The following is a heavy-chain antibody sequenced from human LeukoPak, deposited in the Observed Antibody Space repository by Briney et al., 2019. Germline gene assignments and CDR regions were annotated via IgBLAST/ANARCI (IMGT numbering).Heavy chain of an antibody. CDR1: GGSISSYY. V-gene: IGHV4-59*01. CDR3: ARITLRYYYDSSGYPRPREPLPAFDI. Sequence: SSETLSLTCTVSGGSISSYYWSWIRQPPGKELEWIGYIYYSGSTNYNPSLKSRVTISVDTSKNQFSLKLSSVTAADTAVYYCARITLRYYYDSSGYPRPREPLPAFDIWGQGTMVTVSS. CDR2: IYYSGST. D-gene: IGHD3-22*01. J-gene: IGHJ3*02.